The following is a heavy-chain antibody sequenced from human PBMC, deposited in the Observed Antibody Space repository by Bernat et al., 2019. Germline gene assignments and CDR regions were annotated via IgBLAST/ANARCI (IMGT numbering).Heavy chain of an antibody. Sequence: QVQLQQWGAGLLKPSETLSLTCAVYGGSFSGYYWSWIRQPPGKGLEWIGEINHSGSTNYNPSLKSRVTISVDTSKNQFSLKLSSVTAADTAGYYCAHNRGWYGNKNFQHWGQGTLVTVSS. V-gene: IGHV4-34*01. CDR1: GGSFSGYY. CDR2: INHSGST. CDR3: AHNRGWYGNKNFQH. D-gene: IGHD6-19*01. J-gene: IGHJ1*01.